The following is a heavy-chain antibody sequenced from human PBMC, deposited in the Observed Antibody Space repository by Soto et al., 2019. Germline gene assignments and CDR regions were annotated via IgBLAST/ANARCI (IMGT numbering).Heavy chain of an antibody. CDR2: AYPRGST. CDR1: GGNIVSGGYS. J-gene: IGHJ5*02. CDR3: VRVAGRGWYDA. Sequence: QVQLQESGSGLVKPSQTLSITCAVSGGNIVSGGYSGCWIRQPPGKGLEWIGTAYPRGSTYYDPSLMGRVTISLDLSKNQFCLSLNAVTAADTAGYYCVRVAGRGWYDAWGQGTVVTVSS. V-gene: IGHV4-30-2*01.